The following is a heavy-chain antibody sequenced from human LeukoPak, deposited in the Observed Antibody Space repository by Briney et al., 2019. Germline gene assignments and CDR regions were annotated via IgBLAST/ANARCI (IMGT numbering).Heavy chain of an antibody. CDR1: GFTFSSYS. CDR3: ASAHGGSGYDRPFDY. D-gene: IGHD5-12*01. V-gene: IGHV3-48*04. Sequence: GGSLRLSCAASGFTFSSYSMNWARQAPGKGLEWVSYIDPSASTTYYAGSVQGRFTISRDNAKNSLYLQMRSLRVEDTAFYYCASAHGGSGYDRPFDYWGQGTLVTVSS. CDR2: IDPSASTT. J-gene: IGHJ4*02.